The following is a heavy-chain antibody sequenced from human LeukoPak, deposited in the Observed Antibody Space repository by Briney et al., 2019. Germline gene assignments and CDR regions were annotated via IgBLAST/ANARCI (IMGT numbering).Heavy chain of an antibody. Sequence: ASVKVSCKASGYTFTSYDINWVRQATGQGLEWMGWMNPNSGNTGYAQKFQGRVTMTRNTPISTAYMELSSLRSEDTAVYYCATTHSGYDPDDAFDIWGQGTMVTVSS. V-gene: IGHV1-8*01. CDR3: ATTHSGYDPDDAFDI. CDR2: MNPNSGNT. J-gene: IGHJ3*02. D-gene: IGHD5-12*01. CDR1: GYTFTSYD.